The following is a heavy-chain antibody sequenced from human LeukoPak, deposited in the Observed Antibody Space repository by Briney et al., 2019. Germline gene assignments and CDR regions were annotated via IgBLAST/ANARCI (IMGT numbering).Heavy chain of an antibody. J-gene: IGHJ4*02. D-gene: IGHD2-21*01. CDR1: GGSISSGGYY. CDR3: ARKRLRRGYYFDY. Sequence: SETLSLTCTVSGGSISSGGYYWSWIRQPPGKGLEWIGEINHSGSTNYNPSLKSRVTISVDTSKNQFSLKLSSVTAADTAVCYCARKRLRRGYYFDYWGQGTLVTVSS. V-gene: IGHV4-39*07. CDR2: INHSGST.